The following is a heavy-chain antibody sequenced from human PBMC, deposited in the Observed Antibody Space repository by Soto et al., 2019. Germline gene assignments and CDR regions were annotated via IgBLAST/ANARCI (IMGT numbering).Heavy chain of an antibody. D-gene: IGHD4-17*01. V-gene: IGHV3-33*01. CDR3: ASGYGDQGRYYYYYYGMDV. CDR2: IWYDGSNK. J-gene: IGHJ6*02. Sequence: GGSLRLSCAASGFTFSSYGMHWVRQAPGKGLEWVAVIWYDGSNKYYADSVKGRFTISRDNSKNTLYLQMNSLRAEDTAVYYCASGYGDQGRYYYYYYGMDVWGQGTTVTVSS. CDR1: GFTFSSYG.